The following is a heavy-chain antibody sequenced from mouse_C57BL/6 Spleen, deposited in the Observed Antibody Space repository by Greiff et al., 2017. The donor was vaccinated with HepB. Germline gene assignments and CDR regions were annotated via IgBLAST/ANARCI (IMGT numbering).Heavy chain of an antibody. D-gene: IGHD2-1*01. V-gene: IGHV1-61*01. J-gene: IGHJ2*01. Sequence: QVQLQQPGAELVRPGSSVKLSCKASGYTFTSYWMDWVKQRPGQGLEWIGNIYPSDSETHYNQKFKDKATLTVDKSSSTAYMQLSSLTSEDSAVYYCARKRVYYGNLYFDYWGQSTTLTVSS. CDR1: GYTFTSYW. CDR3: ARKRVYYGNLYFDY. CDR2: IYPSDSET.